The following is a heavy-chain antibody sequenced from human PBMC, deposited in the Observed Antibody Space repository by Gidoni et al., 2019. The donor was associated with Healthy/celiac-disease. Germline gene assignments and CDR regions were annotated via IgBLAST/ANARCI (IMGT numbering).Heavy chain of an antibody. CDR3: ARGLTVLLGTFDY. CDR1: GFTFDDYA. Sequence: EVQLVESGGGLVQPGRSLRLSCAASGFTFDDYAMHWVRQAPGKGLGWVSGISWNSGSIGYADSVKGRFTISRDNAKNSLYLQMNSLRAEDTALYYCARGLTVLLGTFDYWGQGTLVTVSS. D-gene: IGHD3-16*01. J-gene: IGHJ4*02. V-gene: IGHV3-9*01. CDR2: ISWNSGSI.